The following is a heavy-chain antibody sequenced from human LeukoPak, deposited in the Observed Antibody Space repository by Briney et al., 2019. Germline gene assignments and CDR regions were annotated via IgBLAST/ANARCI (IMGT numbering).Heavy chain of an antibody. CDR1: GFTVSSNY. CDR2: IYSGGSI. J-gene: IGHJ3*02. Sequence: GGSLRLSCAASGFTVSSNYMSWVRQAPGKGLEWVSVIYSGGSIYYADSVKGRFTISRDNSKNTLYLQMNSLRAEDTAVYYCARDRGCSGGSCNDAFDIWGQGTMVTVSS. V-gene: IGHV3-66*01. CDR3: ARDRGCSGGSCNDAFDI. D-gene: IGHD2-15*01.